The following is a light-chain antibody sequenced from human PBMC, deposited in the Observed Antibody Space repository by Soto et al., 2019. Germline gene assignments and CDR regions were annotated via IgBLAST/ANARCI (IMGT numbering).Light chain of an antibody. CDR3: QQYGISPT. CDR1: QSVSNSY. J-gene: IGKJ1*01. V-gene: IGKV3-20*01. Sequence: EIVLTQSPGTLSLSPGERATLSCRSSQSVSNSYLAWYQQKPGQAPRLLIYDVSSRATGIPDRFSGSGSGTAFTLTISRLESEHFAVYYCQQYGISPTFGQGTKVEIK. CDR2: DVS.